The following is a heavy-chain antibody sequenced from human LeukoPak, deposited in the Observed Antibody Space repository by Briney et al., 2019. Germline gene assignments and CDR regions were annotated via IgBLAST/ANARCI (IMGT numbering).Heavy chain of an antibody. CDR1: GFTFSSYA. J-gene: IGHJ6*04. Sequence: GGSLRLSCAASGFTFSSYAMTWVRQAPGKGLELISAVSYYITRTFYADSVKGRFPISRDNSRNTLFLQMNGLRADDTAVYYCARPGCGGNCYYRMDVWGKGTTVTVSS. V-gene: IGHV3-23*01. CDR3: ARPGCGGNCYYRMDV. CDR2: VSYYITRT. D-gene: IGHD2-21*01.